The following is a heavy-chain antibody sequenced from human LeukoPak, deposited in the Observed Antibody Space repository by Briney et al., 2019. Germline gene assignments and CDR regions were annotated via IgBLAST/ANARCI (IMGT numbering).Heavy chain of an antibody. CDR3: ARSFWFDP. J-gene: IGHJ5*02. CDR2: INHSGST. D-gene: IGHD3-10*01. V-gene: IGHV4-34*01. CDR1: GFTFSSYW. Sequence: PGGSLRLSCAASGFTFSSYWMSWVRQAPGKGLEWIGEINHSGSTNYNPSLKSRVTISVDTSKNQFSLKLSSVTAADTAVYYCARSFWFDPWGQGTLVTVSS.